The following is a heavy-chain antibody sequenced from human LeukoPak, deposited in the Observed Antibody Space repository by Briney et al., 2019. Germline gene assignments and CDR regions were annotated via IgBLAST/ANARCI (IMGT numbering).Heavy chain of an antibody. V-gene: IGHV4-31*03. CDR2: IYYSGST. D-gene: IGHD3-22*01. CDR3: AVRYCYDSGYYGMDV. CDR1: GGSISSGGYY. Sequence: KSSQTLSLTCTVSGGSISSGGYYWSWIRQHPGKGLEWIGYIYYSGSTYYNPSLKSRVTISVDTSKNQFSLKLSSVTAADTAVYYCAVRYCYDSGYYGMDVWGQGTTVTVSS. J-gene: IGHJ6*02.